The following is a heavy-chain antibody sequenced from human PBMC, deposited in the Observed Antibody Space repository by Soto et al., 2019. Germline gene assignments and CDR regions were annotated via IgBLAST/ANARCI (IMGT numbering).Heavy chain of an antibody. J-gene: IGHJ6*02. CDR2: ISGSGGST. V-gene: IGHV3-23*01. D-gene: IGHD3-10*01. CDR3: AKDRSWGSGYGMDV. CDR1: GFTFINYA. Sequence: LRLSCAGSGFTFINYAVTWVRQAPGKGLEWVSTISGSGGSTYYADSVKGRFTISRDNSKNTVSLQMDSLRAEDTAVYYCAKDRSWGSGYGMDVWGQGTTVTVSS.